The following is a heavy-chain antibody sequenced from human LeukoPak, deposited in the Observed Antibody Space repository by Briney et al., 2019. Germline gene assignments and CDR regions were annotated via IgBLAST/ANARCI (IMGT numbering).Heavy chain of an antibody. CDR1: GFTFSSYA. V-gene: IGHV3-23*01. D-gene: IGHD6-19*01. Sequence: GGSLRLSCAASGFTFSSYAMSWVRQAPGKGLEWVSAISGSGGSTYYADSVKGRFTISRDNSKNTLYLQMNSLRAEDTAVYYCAKDWVAVAGTSRSAFDIWGQGTMVTVSS. J-gene: IGHJ3*02. CDR2: ISGSGGST. CDR3: AKDWVAVAGTSRSAFDI.